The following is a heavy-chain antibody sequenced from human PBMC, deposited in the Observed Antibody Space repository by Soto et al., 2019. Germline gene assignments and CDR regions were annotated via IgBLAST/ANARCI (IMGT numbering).Heavy chain of an antibody. CDR1: GGSISSSSYY. Sequence: SETLSLTCTVSGGSISSSSYYWGWIRQPPGKGLEWIGSIYYSGSTYYNPSLKSRVTISVDTSKNQFSLKLSSVTAADTAVYYCARHLPLTGLVVVPAGAIDYWGQGTLVTVSS. CDR2: IYYSGST. D-gene: IGHD2-2*01. J-gene: IGHJ4*02. V-gene: IGHV4-39*01. CDR3: ARHLPLTGLVVVPAGAIDY.